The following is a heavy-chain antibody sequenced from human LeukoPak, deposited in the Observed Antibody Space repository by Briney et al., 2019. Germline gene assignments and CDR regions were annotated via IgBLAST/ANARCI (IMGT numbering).Heavy chain of an antibody. CDR3: ARAVRSYGSGSYGGFDY. Sequence: GGSLRLSCAASGFTFSSYSVNWVRQAPGKGLEWVSSISSSSSYIYYADSVKGRFTISRDNAKNSLYLQMNSLRAEDTAVYYCARAVRSYGSGSYGGFDYWGQGTLVTVSS. V-gene: IGHV3-21*01. CDR1: GFTFSSYS. CDR2: ISSSSSYI. J-gene: IGHJ4*02. D-gene: IGHD3-10*01.